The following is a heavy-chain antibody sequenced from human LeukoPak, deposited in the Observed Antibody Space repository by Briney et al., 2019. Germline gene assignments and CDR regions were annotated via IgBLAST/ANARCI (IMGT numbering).Heavy chain of an antibody. J-gene: IGHJ4*02. Sequence: GGPLRLSRAPSGFTFSSYWMHWVRPAPAKGLVWVSRINSDGSSTSYADSVKGRFTISRDNAKNTLYLQMNSLRAEDTAVYYCARRESSIAHFDYWGQGTLVTVSS. D-gene: IGHD6-6*01. V-gene: IGHV3-74*01. CDR1: GFTFSSYW. CDR2: INSDGSST. CDR3: ARRESSIAHFDY.